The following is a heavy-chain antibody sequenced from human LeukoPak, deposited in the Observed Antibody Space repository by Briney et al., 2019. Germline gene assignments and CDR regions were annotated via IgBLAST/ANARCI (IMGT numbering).Heavy chain of an antibody. CDR2: IKSKTDGGTT. V-gene: IGHV3-15*01. CDR3: TTDGAYNWNDVAWFDP. Sequence: GGSLRLSCAASGFTFSNAWMSWVRQAPGKGLEWVGRIKSKTDGGTTDYAAPVKGRFTISRDDSKNTLYLQMNSLKTEDTAVYYCTTDGAYNWNDVAWFDPWGQGTLVTVSS. D-gene: IGHD1-1*01. CDR1: GFTFSNAW. J-gene: IGHJ5*02.